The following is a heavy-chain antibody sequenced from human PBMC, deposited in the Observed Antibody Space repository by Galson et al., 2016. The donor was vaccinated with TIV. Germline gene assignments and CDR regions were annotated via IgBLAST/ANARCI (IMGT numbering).Heavy chain of an antibody. D-gene: IGHD1-7*01. Sequence: SLRLSCAVSGFPFSSYSMNWVRQAPGKGLEWVSSISSTSNYRYYADPVKGRFTISRDNAEDSLYLQISSLRVEDTALYYCARRGNYLSDAFDIWGQGTMVTVSS. CDR2: ISSTSNYR. CDR1: GFPFSSYS. CDR3: ARRGNYLSDAFDI. V-gene: IGHV3-21*01. J-gene: IGHJ3*02.